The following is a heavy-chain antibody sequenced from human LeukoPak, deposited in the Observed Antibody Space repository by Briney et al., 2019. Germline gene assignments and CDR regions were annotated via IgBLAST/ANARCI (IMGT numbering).Heavy chain of an antibody. V-gene: IGHV3-7*01. CDR1: GYIFSRYW. Sequence: GCSLRLSCAASGYIFSRYWMSWVRRAPGKGLEWVANMKYDGSEKDYVDSVKGRFTISRDNAKNSLYLKMNSLKAEDTAVYYCARDIEAAGLFFDYWGQGTLVTVSS. CDR3: ARDIEAAGLFFDY. D-gene: IGHD6-13*01. CDR2: MKYDGSEK. J-gene: IGHJ4*02.